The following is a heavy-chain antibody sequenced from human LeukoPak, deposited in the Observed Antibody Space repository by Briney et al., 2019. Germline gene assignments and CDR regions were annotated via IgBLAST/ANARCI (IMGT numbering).Heavy chain of an antibody. CDR1: GGSFSGYY. J-gene: IGHJ4*02. CDR2: INHSGST. CDR3: ARDLRGGHDY. Sequence: SETLSLTCAVYGGSFSGYYWSWIRQPPGKGLEWIGEINHSGSTNYNPSLKSRVTISVDTSKNQFSLKLSSVTAADTAVYYCARDLRGGHDYWGQGTLVTVSS. D-gene: IGHD2-15*01. V-gene: IGHV4-34*01.